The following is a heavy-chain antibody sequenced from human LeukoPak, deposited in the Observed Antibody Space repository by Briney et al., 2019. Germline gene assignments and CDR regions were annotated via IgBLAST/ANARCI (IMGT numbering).Heavy chain of an antibody. Sequence: SVKVSCKASGGTFSSYAISWVRQAPGQGLEWMGRIIPILGIANYAQKSQGRVTITADKSTSTAYMELSSLRSEDTAVYYCARRDGEIDYWGQGTLVTVSS. CDR1: GGTFSSYA. CDR2: IIPILGIA. J-gene: IGHJ4*02. V-gene: IGHV1-69*04. D-gene: IGHD5-24*01. CDR3: ARRDGEIDY.